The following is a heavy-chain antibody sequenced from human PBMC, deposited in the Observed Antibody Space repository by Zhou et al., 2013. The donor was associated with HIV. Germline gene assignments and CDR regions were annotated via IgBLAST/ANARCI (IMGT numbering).Heavy chain of an antibody. V-gene: IGHV1-45*02. CDR3: GRRGSWGDRTTIIRGGVDV. J-gene: IGHJ6*02. CDR2: ITPFSADT. D-gene: IGHD3-10*01. CDR1: GSTFTYRY. Sequence: QMQLVQSGAEVKKTGSSVRVSCKASGSTFTYRYLHWVRQAPGQALEWMGWITPFSADTKYAQKVQDRVTMSRNISTTTAHMELSSLTSEDTAVYYCGRRGSWGDRTTIIRGGVDVWGQGTTVSVSS.